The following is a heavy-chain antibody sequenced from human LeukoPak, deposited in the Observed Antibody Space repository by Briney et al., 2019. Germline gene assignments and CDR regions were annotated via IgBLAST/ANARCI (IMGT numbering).Heavy chain of an antibody. J-gene: IGHJ2*01. CDR1: GFTFSKNYY. Sequence: RTGGSLRLFCAASGFTFSKNYYMNWVRQAPGKGLKWVSSINWNGGSTGYADSVKGRFTICRDNAKNSLYLQMNSLRVEDTALYYCARDRAQQLATGYFDLWGRGTLVTVSS. CDR2: INWNGGST. D-gene: IGHD6-13*01. V-gene: IGHV3-20*04. CDR3: ARDRAQQLATGYFDL.